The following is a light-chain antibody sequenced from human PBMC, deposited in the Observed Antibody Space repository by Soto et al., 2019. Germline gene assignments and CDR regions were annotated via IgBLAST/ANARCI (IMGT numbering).Light chain of an antibody. CDR1: QSVSSY. Sequence: EIVLTQSPATLSLSPGERATLSCRASQSVSSYLAWYQQKPGQAPRLLIYAASNSAPGIPARFSGRGSGTDFTLTISSLEPEDFAVYYCQQRSNWPRTFGPGTKVDIK. CDR2: AAS. V-gene: IGKV3-11*01. CDR3: QQRSNWPRT. J-gene: IGKJ3*01.